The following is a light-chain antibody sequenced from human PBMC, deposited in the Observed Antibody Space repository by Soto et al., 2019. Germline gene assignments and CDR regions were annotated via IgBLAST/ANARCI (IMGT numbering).Light chain of an antibody. CDR3: QHYNSYSQA. V-gene: IGKV1-5*03. J-gene: IGKJ1*01. Sequence: DIQMTQSPSTLSGSVGDRVTITCRASHTISSWLAWYQQKPGKAPKLLIYKASTLKSGAPSRFSSSESGTEFTLTISSLHHDDFAAYYCQHYNSYSQAFGQVTKVELK. CDR2: KAS. CDR1: HTISSW.